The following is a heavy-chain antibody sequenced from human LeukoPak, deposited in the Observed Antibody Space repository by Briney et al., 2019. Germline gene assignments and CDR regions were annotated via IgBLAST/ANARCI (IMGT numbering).Heavy chain of an antibody. D-gene: IGHD5-24*01. V-gene: IGHV1-8*01. CDR2: MNPNSGNT. J-gene: IGHJ4*02. CDR3: AREEMATTPPDY. CDR1: GYTFTSYD. Sequence: ASVKVSCKASGYTFTSYDINWVRQATGQGLEWMGWMNPNSGNTGYAQKFQGRVTMTRNTSISTAYMELSSLRSEDTAVYYCAREEMATTPPDYWGQGTLVTVSS.